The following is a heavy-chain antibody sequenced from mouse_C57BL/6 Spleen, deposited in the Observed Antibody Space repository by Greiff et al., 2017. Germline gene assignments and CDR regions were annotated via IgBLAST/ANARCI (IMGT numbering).Heavy chain of an antibody. D-gene: IGHD2-3*01. CDR1: GYTFTDYY. Sequence: VQLQQSGPELVKPGASVKISCKASGYTFTDYYMNWVKQSHGKSLEWIGDINPNNGGTSYNQKFKGKATLTVDKSSSTAYMELRSLTSEDSAVYYCARSEHDDGYHWYFDVWGTGTTVTVSS. J-gene: IGHJ1*03. CDR2: INPNNGGT. V-gene: IGHV1-26*01. CDR3: ARSEHDDGYHWYFDV.